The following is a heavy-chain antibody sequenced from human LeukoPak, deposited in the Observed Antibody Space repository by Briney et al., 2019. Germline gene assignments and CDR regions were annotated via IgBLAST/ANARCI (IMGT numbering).Heavy chain of an antibody. CDR2: ISAYNGNT. CDR3: ARGRATTYQPLLYGSGPPFGAWGDAFDI. J-gene: IGHJ3*02. D-gene: IGHD2-2*02. V-gene: IGHV1-18*01. CDR1: GYTFTSYG. Sequence: ASVTVSCTASGYTFTSYGINWVRQAHGQGLEWMGWISAYNGNTNYEQKLQGRVTITTETSTRTHYTEKRSLRSDDTAVYYCARGRATTYQPLLYGSGPPFGAWGDAFDIWGQGTMVTVSS.